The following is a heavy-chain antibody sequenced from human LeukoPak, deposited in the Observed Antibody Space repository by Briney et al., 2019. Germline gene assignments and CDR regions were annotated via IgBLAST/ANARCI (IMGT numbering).Heavy chain of an antibody. V-gene: IGHV1-18*04. CDR3: ARGDIVAGTYYFDY. CDR2: ISTYNGNT. Sequence: ASVKVSCKASGYTFTSYGISWVRQAPGQGLEWMGWISTYNGNTNYAQKLQGRVTMTTDTSTSTAYMELRSLRSDDTAVYYCARGDIVAGTYYFDYWGQGTLVTVSS. CDR1: GYTFTSYG. J-gene: IGHJ4*02. D-gene: IGHD5-12*01.